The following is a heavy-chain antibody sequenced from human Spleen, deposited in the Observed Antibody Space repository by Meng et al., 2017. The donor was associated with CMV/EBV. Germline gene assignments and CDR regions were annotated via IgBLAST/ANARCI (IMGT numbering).Heavy chain of an antibody. CDR2: INPKRGAT. Sequence: KASGYIFTDYYIHWVRQAPGQGPEWMGWINPKRGATKYAQRFQGRVTMTRDTSGSTAHMEISRLKSEDTSVYYCARGEIYLTNGMDVWGQGTTVTVSS. CDR1: GYIFTDYY. D-gene: IGHD2/OR15-2a*01. CDR3: ARGEIYLTNGMDV. V-gene: IGHV1-2*02. J-gene: IGHJ6*02.